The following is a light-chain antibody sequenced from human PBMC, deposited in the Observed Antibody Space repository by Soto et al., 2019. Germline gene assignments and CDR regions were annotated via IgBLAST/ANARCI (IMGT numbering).Light chain of an antibody. J-gene: IGKJ2*01. Sequence: EIVLTQSPATLSLSPGERATLSCRASQSVSSYLAWYQQKPGQAPRLLIYDASNRATGIPARFSGSGSGTDFTLTISSLEPEDCAVYYCQHYGPSTPYTFGQGTKVDIK. CDR1: QSVSSY. CDR3: QHYGPSTPYT. V-gene: IGKV3-11*01. CDR2: DAS.